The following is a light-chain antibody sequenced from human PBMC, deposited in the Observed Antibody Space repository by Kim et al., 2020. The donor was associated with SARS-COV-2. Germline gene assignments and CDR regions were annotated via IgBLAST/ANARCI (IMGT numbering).Light chain of an antibody. CDR1: QSVSSN. V-gene: IGKV3-15*01. CDR3: QQYNNWPLT. Sequence: VSPGERATPACRASQSVSSNLAWYQQKPGQAPRLLIYGASTRATGIPARFSGSGSGTEFTLTISSLQSEDFAVYYCQQYNNWPLTFGGGTKVEIK. J-gene: IGKJ4*01. CDR2: GAS.